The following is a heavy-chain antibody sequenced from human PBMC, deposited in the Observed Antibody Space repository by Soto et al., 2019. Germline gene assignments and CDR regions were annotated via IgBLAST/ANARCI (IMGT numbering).Heavy chain of an antibody. D-gene: IGHD6-13*01. Sequence: QVQLVESGGGVVQPGRSLRLSCAASGFTFSSYGMHWVRQAPGKGLEWVAVISYDGSNKYYADSVKGRFTISRDNSKNTLYLQMNSLRAEDTAVYYCAKDLAEGGVPLYGMDVWGQGTTVTVSS. CDR3: AKDLAEGGVPLYGMDV. J-gene: IGHJ6*02. CDR1: GFTFSSYG. V-gene: IGHV3-30*18. CDR2: ISYDGSNK.